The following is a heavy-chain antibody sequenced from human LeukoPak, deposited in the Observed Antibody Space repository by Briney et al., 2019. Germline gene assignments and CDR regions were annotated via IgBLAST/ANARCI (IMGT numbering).Heavy chain of an antibody. D-gene: IGHD6-13*01. CDR3: ARSAGSSSWYEGYYFDY. CDR2: IRSKANSYAT. V-gene: IGHV3-73*01. J-gene: IGHJ4*02. Sequence: QPGGSLKLSCAASGFTFSGSAMHWVRQASGKGLEWVGRIRSKANSYATAYAASVKGRFTISRDDSNNTAYLQMNSLRAEDTAVYYCARSAGSSSWYEGYYFDYWGQGTLVTVSS. CDR1: GFTFSGSA.